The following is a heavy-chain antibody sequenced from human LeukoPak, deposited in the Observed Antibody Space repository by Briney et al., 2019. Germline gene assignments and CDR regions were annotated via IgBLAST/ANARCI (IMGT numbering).Heavy chain of an antibody. CDR1: GGSISRYY. V-gene: IGHV4-59*12. CDR3: ARARELREAAAFDI. Sequence: PSETLSLTCAVYGGSISRYYWSWIRQPPGKGLEWIGDIYYSGSTNYNPSLKSRVTISVDTSKNQFSLKLSSVTAADTGVYYCARARELREAAAFDIWGQGTMVT. D-gene: IGHD1-26*01. CDR2: IYYSGST. J-gene: IGHJ3*02.